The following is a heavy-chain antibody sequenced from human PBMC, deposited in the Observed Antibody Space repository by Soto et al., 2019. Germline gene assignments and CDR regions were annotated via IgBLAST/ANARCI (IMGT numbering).Heavy chain of an antibody. Sequence: QVQLQESGPGLVKPSETLSLTCTVSGDSITSYYWSWIRQPPGKGLEWVGYISYTGSTIYNPSLESRATISLDTSKNQVSLSLNSVTVADPAVYYCASVGELPVWFDPWGRGTLVTVSS. D-gene: IGHD3-10*01. CDR1: GDSITSYY. V-gene: IGHV4-59*13. J-gene: IGHJ5*02. CDR2: ISYTGST. CDR3: ASVGELPVWFDP.